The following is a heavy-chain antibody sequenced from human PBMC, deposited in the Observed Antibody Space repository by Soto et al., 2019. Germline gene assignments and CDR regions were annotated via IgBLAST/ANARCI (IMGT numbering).Heavy chain of an antibody. Sequence: VHLLESGGGLVQPGGSLRLSCAASGFTFTNFAMIWVRQAPGEGLEWVSAISGSGDSTYYADSVKGRFTISRDDSENRLYLQMNSLTAEDTATYYCVKDEYSYGWDAFDIWGRGTMVTVSS. J-gene: IGHJ3*02. CDR3: VKDEYSYGWDAFDI. V-gene: IGHV3-23*01. CDR2: ISGSGDST. D-gene: IGHD3-16*01. CDR1: GFTFTNFA.